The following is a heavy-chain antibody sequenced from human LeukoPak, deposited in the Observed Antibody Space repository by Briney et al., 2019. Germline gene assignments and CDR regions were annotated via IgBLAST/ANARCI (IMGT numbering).Heavy chain of an antibody. CDR2: ISSSGSTI. V-gene: IGHV3-48*04. CDR3: AKTYPIDEPNYGPKPPFDY. D-gene: IGHD4/OR15-4a*01. J-gene: IGHJ4*02. Sequence: GGSLRLSCAASGFTFSSYSMNWVRQAPGKGLEWVSYISSSGSTIYYADSVKGRFTISRDNAKNSLYLQMNSLRAEDTAVYYCAKTYPIDEPNYGPKPPFDYWGQGTLVTISS. CDR1: GFTFSSYS.